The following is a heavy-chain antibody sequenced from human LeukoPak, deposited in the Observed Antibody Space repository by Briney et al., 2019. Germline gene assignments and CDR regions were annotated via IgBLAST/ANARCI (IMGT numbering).Heavy chain of an antibody. Sequence: SETLSLTCAVSGGSISSGGYSWSWIRQSPSRGLEWLGRTYYRSKWYNDYAVSVKSRITINPDTSKNQFSLQLNSVTPEDTAVYYCAREDYGAFAYWGQGTPVTVSS. CDR3: AREDYGAFAY. J-gene: IGHJ4*02. CDR1: GGSISSGGYS. D-gene: IGHD4-17*01. V-gene: IGHV6-1*01. CDR2: TYYRSKWYN.